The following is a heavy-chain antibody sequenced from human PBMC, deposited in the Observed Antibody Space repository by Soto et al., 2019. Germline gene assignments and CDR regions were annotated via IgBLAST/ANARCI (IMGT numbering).Heavy chain of an antibody. CDR1: GGSISSGDYY. Sequence: SETLSLTCTVSGGSISSGDYYWSWIRQPPGKGLEWIGYIYYSGSTYYNPSLKSRVTISVDTSKNQFSLKLSSVTAADTAVYYCARCEQRLDHFDYWGQGTRVTAST. CDR3: ARCEQRLDHFDY. V-gene: IGHV4-30-4*01. D-gene: IGHD6-25*01. J-gene: IGHJ4*02. CDR2: IYYSGST.